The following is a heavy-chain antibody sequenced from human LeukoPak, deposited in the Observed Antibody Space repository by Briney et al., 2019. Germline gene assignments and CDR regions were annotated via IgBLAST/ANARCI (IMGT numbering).Heavy chain of an antibody. V-gene: IGHV3-23*01. J-gene: IGHJ5*02. CDR3: AKDSRPYYYDSSGYYPYNWFDP. CDR1: GFTFSSYA. D-gene: IGHD3-22*01. CDR2: ISGSGGST. Sequence: GGSLRLSSAASGFTFSSYAMSWVRQAPGKGLEWVSAISGSGGSTYYADSVKGRFTISRDNSKNTLYLQMNSLRAEDTAVYYCAKDSRPYYYDSSGYYPYNWFDPWGQGTLVTVSS.